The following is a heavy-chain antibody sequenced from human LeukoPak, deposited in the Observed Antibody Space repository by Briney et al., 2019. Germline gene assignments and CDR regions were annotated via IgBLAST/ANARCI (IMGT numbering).Heavy chain of an antibody. V-gene: IGHV1-46*01. D-gene: IGHD3-10*02. CDR1: GYTFTSYY. J-gene: IGHJ6*04. CDR3: AELGITMIGGV. Sequence: ASVKVSCKASGYTFTSYYIHLVRQAPGQGFEWMAIINPSDGSTTNSQKFQGRVTMTRDTSTSTVYMELSGLRAEDTAVYYCAELGITMIGGVWGKGTTVTISS. CDR2: INPSDGST.